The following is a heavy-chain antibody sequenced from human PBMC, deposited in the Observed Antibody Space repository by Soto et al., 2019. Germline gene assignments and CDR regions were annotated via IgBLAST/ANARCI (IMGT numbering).Heavy chain of an antibody. J-gene: IGHJ6*02. D-gene: IGHD6-6*01. CDR3: ASPIAARQVSYYYYGMDG. CDR2: IYYSGST. Sequence: SETLSLTCTVSGGSISSSSYYWGWIHQPPGKGLEWIGSIYYSGSTYYNPSLKSRVTISVDTSKNQFSLKLSSVTAADTAVYYCASPIAARQVSYYYYGMDGCGQGTTGTVAS. CDR1: GGSISSSSYY. V-gene: IGHV4-39*01.